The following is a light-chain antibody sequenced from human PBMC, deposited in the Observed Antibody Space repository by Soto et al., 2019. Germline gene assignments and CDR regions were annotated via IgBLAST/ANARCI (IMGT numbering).Light chain of an antibody. V-gene: IGKV1-5*01. J-gene: IGKJ2*01. CDR3: HQYKSYTPYT. CDR1: HSIDTW. CDR2: DAS. Sequence: DIQMTQSPSALSGSLGDRVTITCRASHSIDTWLAWYQQRPGKAPNLLIYDASSLASGVPSRFSGGGSGTEFTLTISNLQPDDFGTYYCHQYKSYTPYTIGQGTKVEIK.